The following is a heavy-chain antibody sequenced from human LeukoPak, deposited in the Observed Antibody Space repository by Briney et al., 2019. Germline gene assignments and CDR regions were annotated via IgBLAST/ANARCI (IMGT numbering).Heavy chain of an antibody. V-gene: IGHV3-33*06. D-gene: IGHD3-10*01. CDR3: AKDPNYGSGSYYGY. CDR1: GFTFSSYG. J-gene: IGHJ4*02. CDR2: IWYDGSNK. Sequence: GGSLRLSCAASGFTFSSYGMHWVRQAPGKGLEWVAVIWYDGSNKYYADSVKGRSTISRDNSKNTLYLQMNSLRAEDTAVYYCAKDPNYGSGSYYGYWGQGTLVTVSS.